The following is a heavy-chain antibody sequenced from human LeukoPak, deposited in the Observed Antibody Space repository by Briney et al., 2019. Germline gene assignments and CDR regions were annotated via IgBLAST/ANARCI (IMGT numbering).Heavy chain of an antibody. D-gene: IGHD3-16*01. CDR3: ARLGAVHDAFDV. J-gene: IGHJ3*01. V-gene: IGHV4-59*12. CDR1: GDSIRSYY. CDR2: IHYSGST. Sequence: PSETLSLTCTVSGDSIRSYYWSWIRQPPGKGLEWIGNIHYSGSTKYNSSLKSRVTISVDTSNNQFSLRVTSLTAADTAVYYCARLGAVHDAFDVWGQGTLVTVSS.